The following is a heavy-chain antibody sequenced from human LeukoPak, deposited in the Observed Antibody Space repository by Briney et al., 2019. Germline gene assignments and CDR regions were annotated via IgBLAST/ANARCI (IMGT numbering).Heavy chain of an antibody. V-gene: IGHV3-21*01. CDR1: GFNFIIYS. CDR2: ISSSSSYI. D-gene: IGHD2-15*01. CDR3: AREGGSITYFDY. J-gene: IGHJ4*02. Sequence: PGGSLRLSCAASGFNFIIYSMNCVRQAPGKGLEWVSSISSSSSYIYYADSVKGRFTISKDNAKNSLYLQLTRLSATDTAVYYCAREGGSITYFDYWGQGTLVTVSS.